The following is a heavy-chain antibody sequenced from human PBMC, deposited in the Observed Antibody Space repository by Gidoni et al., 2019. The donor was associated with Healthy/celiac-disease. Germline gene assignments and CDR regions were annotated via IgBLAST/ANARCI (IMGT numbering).Heavy chain of an antibody. J-gene: IGHJ4*02. D-gene: IGHD3-9*01. CDR2: INSDGSST. V-gene: IGHV3-74*01. CDR1: GFTFSSYW. Sequence: EVQLVESGGGLVQPGGSLRLSCAASGFTFSSYWMHWVRQAPGKGLVWVSRINSDGSSTSYADSVKGRFTISRDNAKNTLYLQMNSLRAEDTAVYYCARVPSDVLRYFDWFPPHFDYWGQGTLVTVSS. CDR3: ARVPSDVLRYFDWFPPHFDY.